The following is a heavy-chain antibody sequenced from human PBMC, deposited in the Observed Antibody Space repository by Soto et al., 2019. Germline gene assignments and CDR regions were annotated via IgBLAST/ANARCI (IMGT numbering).Heavy chain of an antibody. CDR2: ISDSETAI. D-gene: IGHD4-4*01. CDR3: AREMPTDLPYFDL. Sequence: GGSLSLACAASGFSFKNYEMNGVRQAPGKGLEWISHISDSETAIYYAESVSGRFTISRDNAKRSLYLQMNSLTVEDTAVYYCAREMPTDLPYFDLWGQGTLVTVSS. V-gene: IGHV3-48*03. J-gene: IGHJ4*02. CDR1: GFSFKNYE.